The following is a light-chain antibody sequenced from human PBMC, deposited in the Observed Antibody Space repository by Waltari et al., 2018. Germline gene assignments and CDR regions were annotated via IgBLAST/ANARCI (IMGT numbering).Light chain of an antibody. CDR1: SSDGGGYNY. CDR2: EVS. J-gene: IGLJ2*01. V-gene: IGLV2-14*01. CDR3: SSYTSSSTVV. Sequence: QSALTQPASVSGSPGQSMPIPCTGTSSDGGGYNYVSWYQQHPGKAPKLMIYEVSNRPSGVSNRFSGSKSGNTASLTISGLQAEDEADYYCSSYTSSSTVVFGGGTKLTVL.